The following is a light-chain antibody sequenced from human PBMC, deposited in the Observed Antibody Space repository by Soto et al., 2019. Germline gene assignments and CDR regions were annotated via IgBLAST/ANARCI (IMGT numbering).Light chain of an antibody. J-gene: IGKJ3*01. V-gene: IGKV3-11*01. CDR3: QQRADWPIT. Sequence: EIVLTQSPATLSLSPGERATLSCRASQSVGNYLAWYQQKPGQAPRLLIYDSSSRAAGIPARFTGSGSGTDFTLTISCLEPADFALYYCQQRADWPITFGPGTKVDI. CDR1: QSVGNY. CDR2: DSS.